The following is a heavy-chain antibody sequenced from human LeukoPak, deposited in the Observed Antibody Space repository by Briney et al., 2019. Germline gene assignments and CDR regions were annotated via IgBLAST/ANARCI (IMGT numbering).Heavy chain of an antibody. J-gene: IGHJ5*02. V-gene: IGHV1-8*01. Sequence: ASVKVSCKASGGTFSSYTINWVRQATGQGLEWMGWMNPNSGNTGYAQKFQGRVTITRNTSISTAYMELSSLRSEDTAVYYCARYILTGYSNWFDPWGQGTLVTVSS. CDR1: GGTFSSYT. D-gene: IGHD3-9*01. CDR3: ARYILTGYSNWFDP. CDR2: MNPNSGNT.